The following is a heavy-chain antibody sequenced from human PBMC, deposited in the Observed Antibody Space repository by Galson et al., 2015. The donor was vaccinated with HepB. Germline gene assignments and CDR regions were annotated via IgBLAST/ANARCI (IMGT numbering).Heavy chain of an antibody. Sequence: SVKVSCKASGGTFSSYTISWVRQAPGQGLEWMGRIIPILGIANYAQKFQGRVTITADKSTSTAYMELSSLRSEDTAVYYCARSGGPGLYDSSGYYYWGQGTLVTVSS. J-gene: IGHJ4*02. V-gene: IGHV1-69*02. CDR3: ARSGGPGLYDSSGYYY. D-gene: IGHD3-22*01. CDR2: IIPILGIA. CDR1: GGTFSSYT.